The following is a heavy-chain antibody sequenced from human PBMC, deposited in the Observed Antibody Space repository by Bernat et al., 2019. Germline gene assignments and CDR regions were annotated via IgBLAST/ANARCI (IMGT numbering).Heavy chain of an antibody. CDR2: IWYDGSNK. J-gene: IGHJ3*02. D-gene: IGHD1-7*01. V-gene: IGHV3-33*01. CDR3: ARDSLELPLDEPDDAFDI. CDR1: GFTFSSYG. Sequence: QVQLVESGGGVVQPGRSLRLSCAASGFTFSSYGMHWVRQAPGKGLEWVAVIWYDGSNKYYADSVKGRFTISRDNSKNTLYLQMNSLRAEDTAVYYCARDSLELPLDEPDDAFDIWGQGTMVTVSP.